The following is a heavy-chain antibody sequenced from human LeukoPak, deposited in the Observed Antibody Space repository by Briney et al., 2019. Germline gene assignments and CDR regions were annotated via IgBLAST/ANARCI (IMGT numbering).Heavy chain of an antibody. J-gene: IGHJ4*02. D-gene: IGHD2-15*01. Sequence: ASVKVSCKASGYTFTSYAMNWVRQAPGQGLEWMGWINPNSGGTNYAQKFQGRVTMTRDTSISTAYMELSRLRSDDTAVYYCAREYCSGGSCYSGGDYWGQGTLVTVSS. CDR2: INPNSGGT. CDR1: GYTFTSYA. CDR3: AREYCSGGSCYSGGDY. V-gene: IGHV1-2*02.